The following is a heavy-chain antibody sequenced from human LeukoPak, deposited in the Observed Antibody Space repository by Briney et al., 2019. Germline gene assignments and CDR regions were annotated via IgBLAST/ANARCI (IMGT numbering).Heavy chain of an antibody. CDR1: GFTFDDYG. Sequence: GGSLRLSCAASGFTFDDYGMSWVRQAPGKGLEWVSGINWNGGSTGYADSVKGRFTISRDNAKNSLYLQMNSLRAEDTAVYYCARESEYDFWTGSYFDYWGQGTLVTVSS. J-gene: IGHJ4*02. CDR3: ARESEYDFWTGSYFDY. V-gene: IGHV3-20*04. CDR2: INWNGGST. D-gene: IGHD3-3*01.